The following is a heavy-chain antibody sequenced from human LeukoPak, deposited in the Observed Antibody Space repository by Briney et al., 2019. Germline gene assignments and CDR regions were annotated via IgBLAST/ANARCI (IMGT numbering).Heavy chain of an antibody. CDR2: IYYSGST. V-gene: IGHV4-30-4*01. J-gene: IGHJ4*02. CDR1: GGSISSGDYY. CDR3: ARGEGYCGGGSCGVGFDY. D-gene: IGHD2-15*01. Sequence: PSETLSLTCTVSGGSISSGDYYWSWIRQPPGKGLEWIGYIYYSGSTYYNPSLKSRVTISVDTSKNQFSLKLSSVTAADTAVYYCARGEGYCGGGSCGVGFDYWGQGTLVTVSS.